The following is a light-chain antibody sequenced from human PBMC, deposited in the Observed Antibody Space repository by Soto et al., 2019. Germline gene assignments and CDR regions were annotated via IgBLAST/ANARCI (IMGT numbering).Light chain of an antibody. CDR1: SSNIGSNY. Sequence: QSALTQPPSASGTPGQRVTISCSGSSSNIGSNYVYWYQQLPGTAPKLLIYRNNQRPSGVPDRFSGSKSGTSASLAISGLRSDDEADYYWAAWIDSLSRYVFGTGTKVP. J-gene: IGLJ1*01. CDR2: RNN. CDR3: AAWIDSLSRYV. V-gene: IGLV1-47*01.